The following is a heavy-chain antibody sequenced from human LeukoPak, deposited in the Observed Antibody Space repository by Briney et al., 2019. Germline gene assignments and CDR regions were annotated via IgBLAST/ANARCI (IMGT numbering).Heavy chain of an antibody. V-gene: IGHV4-4*02. D-gene: IGHD3-22*01. CDR3: ARVSSGYYYVYDY. CDR1: GGSISGTNW. Sequence: SSGTLSLTCGVSGGSISGTNWWSWVRQPPGQGLEWIGYIYYSGSTNYNPSLKSRVTISVDTSENQFSLKLSSVTAADTAVYYCARVSSGYYYVYDYWGQGTLVTVSS. J-gene: IGHJ4*02. CDR2: IYYSGST.